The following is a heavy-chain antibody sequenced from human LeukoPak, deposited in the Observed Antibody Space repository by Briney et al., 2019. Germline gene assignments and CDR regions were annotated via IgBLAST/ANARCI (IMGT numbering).Heavy chain of an antibody. CDR2: INTNTGNP. CDR3: AGDYYYGSGSYHNT. J-gene: IGHJ5*02. D-gene: IGHD3-10*01. V-gene: IGHV7-4-1*02. CDR1: GYTFTSYA. Sequence: RASVKVSCKASGYTFTSYAMNWVRQAPGQGLEWMGWINTNTGNPTYAQGFTGRFVFSLDTSVSTAYLQISSLKAEDTAVYYCAGDYYYGSGSYHNTWGQGTLVTVSS.